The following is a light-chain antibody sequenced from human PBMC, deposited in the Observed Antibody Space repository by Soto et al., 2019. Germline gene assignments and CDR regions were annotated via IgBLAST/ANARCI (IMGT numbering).Light chain of an antibody. CDR2: GAS. CDR1: QSIDSNY. V-gene: IGKV3-20*01. Sequence: EIVLTQSPGTLSLSPGERATLSRRASQSIDSNYLGWYQQKPGQTPRLLIYGASSRATGIPDRFSGSGSGTDFTLTISRLEPEDFAVYYCQHYGTSPGTFGQGTKVEIK. CDR3: QHYGTSPGT. J-gene: IGKJ1*01.